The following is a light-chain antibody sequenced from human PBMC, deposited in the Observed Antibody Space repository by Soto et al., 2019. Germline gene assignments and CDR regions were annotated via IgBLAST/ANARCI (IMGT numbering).Light chain of an antibody. CDR1: QGISNY. CDR3: QKYNSALSIT. V-gene: IGKV1-27*01. Sequence: DIQMTQSPSSLSASVGDRVTITCRASQGISNYLAWYQQKPGKVPKLLIYAASTLQSGVPSRFSGSGSGTDFTLTISSLQPEDVATYYCQKYNSALSITFGPGTKVDIK. J-gene: IGKJ3*01. CDR2: AAS.